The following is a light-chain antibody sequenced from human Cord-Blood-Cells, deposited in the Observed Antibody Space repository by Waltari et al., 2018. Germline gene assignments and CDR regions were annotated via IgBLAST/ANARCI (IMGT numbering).Light chain of an antibody. CDR3: MQALQTPIT. CDR1: QSLLHSNGYNY. CDR2: LGS. J-gene: IGKJ5*01. Sequence: DIVMTQSPLSLPVTPGEPASISCRSSQSLLHSNGYNYLDWYLQKTVQSPQLLIYLGSNRASGVPDRFSCSGSGTDFTLKISRVEAEDVGVYYCMQALQTPITFGQGTRLEIK. V-gene: IGKV2-28*01.